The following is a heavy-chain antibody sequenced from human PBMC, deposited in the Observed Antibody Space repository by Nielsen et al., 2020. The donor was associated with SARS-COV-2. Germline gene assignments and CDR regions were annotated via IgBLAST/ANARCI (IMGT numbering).Heavy chain of an antibody. CDR2: IYYSGST. D-gene: IGHD6-13*01. CDR1: GGSISSYY. CDR3: ARDDGIADYYGMDV. V-gene: IGHV4-59*12. J-gene: IGHJ6*02. Sequence: SETLSLTCTVSGGSISSYYWSWIRQPPGKGLEWIGYIYYSGSTNYNPSLKSRVTISVDTSKNQFSLKLSSVTAADTAVYYCARDDGIADYYGMDVWGQGTTVTVSS.